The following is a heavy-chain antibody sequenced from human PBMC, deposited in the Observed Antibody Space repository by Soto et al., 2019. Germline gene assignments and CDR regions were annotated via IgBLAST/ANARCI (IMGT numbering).Heavy chain of an antibody. CDR3: ARGNNYYDSSGYQLDY. D-gene: IGHD3-22*01. Sequence: ASAKVSCKASGYTFTGYYMHWVRQAPGQGLEWMGWINPNSGGTNYAQKFQGWVTMTRDTSISTAYMELSRLRSDDTAVYYCARGNNYYDSSGYQLDYWGQGTLVTVSS. CDR2: INPNSGGT. CDR1: GYTFTGYY. J-gene: IGHJ4*02. V-gene: IGHV1-2*04.